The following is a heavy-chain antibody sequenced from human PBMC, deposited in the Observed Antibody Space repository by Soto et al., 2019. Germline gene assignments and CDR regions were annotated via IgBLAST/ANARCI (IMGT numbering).Heavy chain of an antibody. CDR2: MNPNSGNT. D-gene: IGHD5-12*01. Sequence: ASVKVSCKASGYTFTSYDINWVRQATGQGLEWMGWMNPNSGNTGYAQKFQGRVTMTRNTSISTAYMELSSLRSEDTAVYYCARGRGPLRLYYYYYMDVWGKGTTVTVSS. CDR1: GYTFTSYD. CDR3: ARGRGPLRLYYYYYMDV. J-gene: IGHJ6*03. V-gene: IGHV1-8*01.